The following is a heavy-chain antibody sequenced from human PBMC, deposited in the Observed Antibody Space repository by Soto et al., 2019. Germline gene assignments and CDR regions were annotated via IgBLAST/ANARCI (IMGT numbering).Heavy chain of an antibody. CDR3: ARQWLDSYYFDY. V-gene: IGHV3-64*01. D-gene: IGHD6-19*01. J-gene: IGHJ4*02. Sequence: EVQLVESGGGLVQPGGSLRLSCAASGFTFTSYAMHWVRQAPGKGLEYVSAISSNGGSTYYANSVKGRFTISRDNSKNTLYLQMGNLRAEDMAVYYCARQWLDSYYFDYWGQGTLVTVSS. CDR2: ISSNGGST. CDR1: GFTFTSYA.